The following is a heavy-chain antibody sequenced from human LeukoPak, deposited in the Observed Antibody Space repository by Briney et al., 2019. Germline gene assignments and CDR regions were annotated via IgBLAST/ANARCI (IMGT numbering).Heavy chain of an antibody. V-gene: IGHV1-69*05. Sequence: ASVKVSCKASGGTFSSYAISWVRQAPGQGLEWMGGIIPIFGTANYAQKLQGRVTMTTDTSTSTAYMELRSLRSDDTAVYYCARGSVASVNDYSNYEPRPPPRVRYYMDVWGKGTTVTVSS. CDR2: IIPIFGTA. J-gene: IGHJ6*03. CDR1: GGTFSSYA. D-gene: IGHD4-11*01. CDR3: ARGSVASVNDYSNYEPRPPPRVRYYMDV.